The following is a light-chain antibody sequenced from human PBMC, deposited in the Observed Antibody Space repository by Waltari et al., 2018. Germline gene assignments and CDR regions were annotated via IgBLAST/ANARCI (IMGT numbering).Light chain of an antibody. CDR1: HSTIGNTF. CDR2: KSD. V-gene: IGLV1-47*01. Sequence: QSVLTQPPAASATPGQRVTISCSGSHSTIGNTFVSWYQKLPGAAPRLLIYKSDQRPSGVPDRFSGSKSGASASLAIGGLRSDDEGDYYCAAWDATLRSVVFGGGTKLTVL. CDR3: AAWDATLRSVV. J-gene: IGLJ2*01.